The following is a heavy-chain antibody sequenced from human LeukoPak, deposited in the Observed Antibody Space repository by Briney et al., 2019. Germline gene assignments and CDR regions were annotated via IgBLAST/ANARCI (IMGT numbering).Heavy chain of an antibody. J-gene: IGHJ4*02. CDR3: ARDGIYHDSSGHGY. Sequence: GGSLRLSCAASGFTFSSYDMHWVRQAPGKGLEWVAVISYDGSNKYYADSVKGRFTISRDNAKNSLYLQMNSLRAEDTAVYYCARDGIYHDSSGHGYWGQGTLVTVSS. D-gene: IGHD3-22*01. CDR1: GFTFSSYD. V-gene: IGHV3-30*03. CDR2: ISYDGSNK.